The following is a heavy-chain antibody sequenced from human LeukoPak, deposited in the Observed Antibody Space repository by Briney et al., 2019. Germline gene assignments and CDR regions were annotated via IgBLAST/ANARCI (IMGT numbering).Heavy chain of an antibody. D-gene: IGHD2-2*01. CDR2: ISSSSSTI. CDR1: GFTFNSYS. V-gene: IGHV3-48*01. Sequence: GGSLRLSCAASGFTFNSYSMNWVRQAPGKGLEWVSYISSSSSTIYYADSVKGRFTISRDNAKNSVYLQMNSLRAEDTAVYYCARGAYQLILGWFDPWGQGTLVTASS. CDR3: ARGAYQLILGWFDP. J-gene: IGHJ5*02.